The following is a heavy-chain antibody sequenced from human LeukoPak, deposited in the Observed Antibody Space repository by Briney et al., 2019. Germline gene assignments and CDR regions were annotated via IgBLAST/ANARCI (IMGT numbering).Heavy chain of an antibody. D-gene: IGHD3-10*01. V-gene: IGHV1-69*05. CDR1: GYTFTSFG. CDR2: IIPIFGTA. CDR3: ARAPSYLYYYYYMDV. Sequence: SVKVSCKASGYTFTSFGISWVRQAPGQGLEWMGGIIPIFGTANYAQKFQGRVTITTDESTSTAYMELSSLRSEDTAVYYCARAPSYLYYYYYMDVWGKGTTVTVSS. J-gene: IGHJ6*03.